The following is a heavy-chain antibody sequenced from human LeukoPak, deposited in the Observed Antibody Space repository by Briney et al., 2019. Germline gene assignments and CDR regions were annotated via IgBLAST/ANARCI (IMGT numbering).Heavy chain of an antibody. Sequence: GGSLRLSCAASGFTFSSYAMHWVRQAPGKGLEWVAVISYDGSNKYYADSVKGRFTISRDNSKNTLYLQMNSLRAEDTAVYYCARAGRFLEWLFDYYYYMDVWGKGTTVTVSS. D-gene: IGHD3-3*01. J-gene: IGHJ6*03. CDR1: GFTFSSYA. CDR2: ISYDGSNK. CDR3: ARAGRFLEWLFDYYYYMDV. V-gene: IGHV3-30*01.